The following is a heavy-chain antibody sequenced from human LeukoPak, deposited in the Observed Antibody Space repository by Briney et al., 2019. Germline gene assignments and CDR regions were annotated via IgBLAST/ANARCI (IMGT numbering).Heavy chain of an antibody. Sequence: KPSETLSLTCTVSGGSISSYHWIWIRQPPGKGLEWIGYIHYSGSTNYNPSLKSRVTTSVDTSKKQFSLKLRSVTAADTAVYYCARSVSWGLLVRDDAFDIWGQGTMVTVSP. CDR1: GGSISSYH. CDR2: IHYSGST. V-gene: IGHV4-59*08. D-gene: IGHD2-21*01. J-gene: IGHJ3*02. CDR3: ARSVSWGLLVRDDAFDI.